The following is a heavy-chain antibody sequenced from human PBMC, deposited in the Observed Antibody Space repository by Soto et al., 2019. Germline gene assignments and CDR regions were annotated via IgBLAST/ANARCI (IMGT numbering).Heavy chain of an antibody. CDR1: GGSISSYY. CDR2: IYYSGST. D-gene: IGHD3-10*01. J-gene: IGHJ4*02. CDR3: ARAPPYGGYYFDY. Sequence: TLSLTCTVSGGSISSYYWSWIRQPPGKGLEWIGYIYYSGSTNYNPSLKSRVTVSVDTSKNQFSLKLSSVTAADTAVYYCARAPPYGGYYFDYWGQGTLVTVS. V-gene: IGHV4-59*01.